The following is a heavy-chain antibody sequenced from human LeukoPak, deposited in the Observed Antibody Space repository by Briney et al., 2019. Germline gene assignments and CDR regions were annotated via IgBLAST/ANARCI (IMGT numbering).Heavy chain of an antibody. V-gene: IGHV1-2*02. CDR3: ARGRGTTMVRGVITNYFDL. CDR1: GYTFTAHY. Sequence: ASVKVSCKASGYTFTAHYIHGVRQAPGRGREWMGWIDPNSGGTNYAQKFLGSVTMTGDTSINTAFMELSRLRSDDTAIYYCARGRGTTMVRGVITNYFDLWGRGSLVTVSS. CDR2: IDPNSGGT. J-gene: IGHJ2*01. D-gene: IGHD3-10*01.